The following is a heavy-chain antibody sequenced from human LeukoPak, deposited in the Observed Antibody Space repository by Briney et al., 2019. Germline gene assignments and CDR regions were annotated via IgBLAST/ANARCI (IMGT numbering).Heavy chain of an antibody. Sequence: GGSLRLSCAASGFTFDDYGMSWVRQAPGKGLEWVSGINWNGGSTGYADSVKGRFTISRDSAKNSLYLQMNSLRAEDTALYYCARDGQYCSSTSCYIFLDYWGQGTLVTVSS. V-gene: IGHV3-20*04. CDR1: GFTFDDYG. CDR2: INWNGGST. J-gene: IGHJ4*02. D-gene: IGHD2-2*02. CDR3: ARDGQYCSSTSCYIFLDY.